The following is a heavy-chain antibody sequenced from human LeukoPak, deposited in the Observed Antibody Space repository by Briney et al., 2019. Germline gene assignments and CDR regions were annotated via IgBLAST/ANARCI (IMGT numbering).Heavy chain of an antibody. V-gene: IGHV3-23*01. CDR1: GFTFSLYA. D-gene: IGHD5-18*01. CDR2: ISGSGIGGST. J-gene: IGHJ5*02. CDR3: TQSSPVTLWS. Sequence: PGGSLRLSCAASGFTFSLYAMSWVRQAPGTGLEWVSGISGSGIGGSTYHADSVKGRFTISRDNAKNTLYLQMNSLRAEDTAVYYCTQSSPVTLWSWGQGTLVTVSS.